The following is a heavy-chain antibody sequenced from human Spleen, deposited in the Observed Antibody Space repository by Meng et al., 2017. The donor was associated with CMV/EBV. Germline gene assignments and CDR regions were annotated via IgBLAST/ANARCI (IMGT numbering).Heavy chain of an antibody. CDR3: ARVYDPYWYFDL. J-gene: IGHJ2*01. Sequence: LPCAVYGGSFSSDYWSWIRQAPGKGLEWIGEINHSGSTNHNPSLKSRLTMSIDTSKNQFSLKLSSVTAADTAMYYCARVYDPYWYFDLWGRGTLVTVSS. CDR1: GGSFSSDY. CDR2: INHSGST. D-gene: IGHD5/OR15-5a*01. V-gene: IGHV4-34*01.